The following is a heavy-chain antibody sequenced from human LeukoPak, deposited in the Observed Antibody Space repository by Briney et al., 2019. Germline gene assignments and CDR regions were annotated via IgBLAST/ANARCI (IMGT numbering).Heavy chain of an antibody. V-gene: IGHV3-33*01. CDR1: GFTFSSYG. CDR3: ARDRAQMTSYYYYGMDV. J-gene: IGHJ6*02. D-gene: IGHD2-2*01. CDR2: IWYDGSNK. Sequence: GGSLRLSCAASGFTFSSYGMHWVRQAPGKGLEWVAVIWYDGSNKYYADSVKGRFTISRDNSKNTLYLQMNSLRAKDTAVYYCARDRAQMTSYYYYGMDVWGQGTTVTVSS.